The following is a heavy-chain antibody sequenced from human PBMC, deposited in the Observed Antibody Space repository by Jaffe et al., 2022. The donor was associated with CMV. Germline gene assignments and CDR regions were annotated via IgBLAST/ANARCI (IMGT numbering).Heavy chain of an antibody. Sequence: EVQLVESGGGLVKPGGSLRLSCAASGFTFSSYSMNWVRQAPGKGLEWVSSISSSSSYIYYADSVKGRFTISRDNAKNSLYLQMNSLRAEDTAVYYCAGESRGKFDYWGQGTLVTVSS. CDR2: ISSSSSYI. CDR1: GFTFSSYS. J-gene: IGHJ4*02. CDR3: AGESRGKFDY. D-gene: IGHD6-13*01. V-gene: IGHV3-21*01.